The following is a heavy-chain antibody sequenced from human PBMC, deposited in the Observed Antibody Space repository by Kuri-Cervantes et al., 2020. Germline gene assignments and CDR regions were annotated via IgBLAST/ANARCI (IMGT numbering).Heavy chain of an antibody. CDR2: IKSKTAGGTT. CDR3: ARVPMGYYYYGMDV. Sequence: GGSLRLSCAASGFTFSNAWMSWVRQAPGKGLEWVGRIKSKTAGGTTDYAAPVKGRFTISRDDSKNTLYLQMNSLKTEDTAVYYCARVPMGYYYYGMDVWGQGTTVTVSS. J-gene: IGHJ6*02. CDR1: GFTFSNAW. D-gene: IGHD2-8*01. V-gene: IGHV3-15*01.